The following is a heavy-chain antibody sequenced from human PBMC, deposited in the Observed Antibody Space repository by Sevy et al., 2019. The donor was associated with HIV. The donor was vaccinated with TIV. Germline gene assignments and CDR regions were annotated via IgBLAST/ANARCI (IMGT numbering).Heavy chain of an antibody. CDR3: ARDREYYYDSSGYTDY. V-gene: IGHV1-18*01. CDR2: ISAYNGNT. J-gene: IGHJ4*02. CDR1: GYTFTSYG. Sequence: ASVKVSCKASGYTFTSYGISWVRQAPGQGLEWMGWISAYNGNTNYAQKLQGRVTMTTDTSTSTAYMELRSLSSDDTAVYYCARDREYYYDSSGYTDYWGQGTLVTVSS. D-gene: IGHD3-22*01.